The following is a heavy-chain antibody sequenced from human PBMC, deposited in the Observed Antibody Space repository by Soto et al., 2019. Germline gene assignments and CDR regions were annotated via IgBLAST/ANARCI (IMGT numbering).Heavy chain of an antibody. D-gene: IGHD3-3*01. J-gene: IGHJ6*03. Sequence: SETLSLTCAVSDGSFSTYYWSWIRQPPEKGLEWIGEINHSRSTNYNPSLKSRVTISVDTSKNQFSLKLSSVTAADTAVYYCARQGTYYDFWSPTRPYYYYYMDVWGKGTTVTVSS. CDR1: DGSFSTYY. CDR3: ARQGTYYDFWSPTRPYYYYYMDV. V-gene: IGHV4-34*01. CDR2: INHSRST.